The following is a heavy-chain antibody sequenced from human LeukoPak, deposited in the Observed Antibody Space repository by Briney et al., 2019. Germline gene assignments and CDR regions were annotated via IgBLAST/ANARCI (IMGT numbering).Heavy chain of an antibody. CDR1: GGSISSSSYY. Sequence: PSETLSLTCTVSGGSISSSSYYWGWIRQPPGKGLEWIGSIYYSGSTYYNPSLKSRVTISVDTSKNQFSLKLSSVTAADTAVYYCAREWWSSRWFDPWGQGTVVTVSS. D-gene: IGHD2-8*02. V-gene: IGHV4-39*02. CDR2: IYYSGST. CDR3: AREWWSSRWFDP. J-gene: IGHJ5*02.